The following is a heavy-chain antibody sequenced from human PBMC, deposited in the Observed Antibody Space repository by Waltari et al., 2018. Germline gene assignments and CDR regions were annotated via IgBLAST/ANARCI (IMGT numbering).Heavy chain of an antibody. V-gene: IGHV1-46*01. CDR3: ASSAEGWFDP. Sequence: QVQLVQSGAEVKKPGASVQVSCKASGYTFTSYYMHWVRQAPGQGLEWMGIINPSGGSTSYAQKFQGRVTMTRDTSTSTVYMELSSLRSEDTAVYYCASSAEGWFDPWGQGTLVTVSS. CDR1: GYTFTSYY. D-gene: IGHD2-2*01. J-gene: IGHJ5*02. CDR2: INPSGGST.